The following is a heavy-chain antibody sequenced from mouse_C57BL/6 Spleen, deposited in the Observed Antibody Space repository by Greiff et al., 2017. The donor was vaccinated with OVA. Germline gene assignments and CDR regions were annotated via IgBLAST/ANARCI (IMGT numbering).Heavy chain of an antibody. D-gene: IGHD1-1*01. CDR3: ARPMNYYGSSGYFDY. CDR2: ICPRGGTI. J-gene: IGHJ2*01. V-gene: IGHV1-78*01. Sequence: VQLQQSDAGLVKPGASLKISCTVSGYTFTDYTIHWVRQTPEQGLEWIGYICPRGGTIKYAEKFKGKATLTTDKATSTAYMQLNSLTSEDAAVYFCARPMNYYGSSGYFDYWGQGTTLTVSS. CDR1: GYTFTDYT.